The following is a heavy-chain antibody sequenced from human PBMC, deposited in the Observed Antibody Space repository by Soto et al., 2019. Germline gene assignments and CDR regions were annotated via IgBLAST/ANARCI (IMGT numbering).Heavy chain of an antibody. J-gene: IGHJ4*02. V-gene: IGHV3-21*01. Sequence: EVQVVESGGGLVKPGGSLRLSCTASGSPFSTYGMSWVRQAPGKGLEWVSSISNGGNYIYYADSVQGRFTISRDNAKNSLYLQMNSLRAEDTAVYFCARDESAGSSIRYWGQGTLVTVSS. CDR1: GSPFSTYG. CDR3: ARDESAGSSIRY. D-gene: IGHD3-3*02. CDR2: ISNGGNYI.